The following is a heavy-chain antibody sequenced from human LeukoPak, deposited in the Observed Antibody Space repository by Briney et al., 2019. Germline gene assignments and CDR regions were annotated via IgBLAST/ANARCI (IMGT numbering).Heavy chain of an antibody. CDR3: ARHLTGDDFWSGPIFDY. Sequence: GESLKISCKGSGYSFTSYWISWVRQMPGKGLEWMGIIYPGDSDTRYSPSFQGQVTISADKSISTAYLQWSSLKASDTAMYYCARHLTGDDFWSGPIFDYWGQGTLVTVSS. J-gene: IGHJ4*02. CDR2: IYPGDSDT. V-gene: IGHV5-51*01. CDR1: GYSFTSYW. D-gene: IGHD3-3*01.